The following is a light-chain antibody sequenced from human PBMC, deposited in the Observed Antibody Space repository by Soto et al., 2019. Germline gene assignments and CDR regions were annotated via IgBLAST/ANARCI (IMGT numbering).Light chain of an antibody. Sequence: DIQMTQSPSSLSASVGDRVTITCRASQSINNYVNWYQQRPGRAPKLLISGASTLQRGVPSRFSVSRSGTVFTLTITSLQSEDFATYFCQLSHSSPRTFGQGTEVEIQ. V-gene: IGKV1-39*01. CDR1: QSINNY. CDR2: GAS. J-gene: IGKJ1*01. CDR3: QLSHSSPRT.